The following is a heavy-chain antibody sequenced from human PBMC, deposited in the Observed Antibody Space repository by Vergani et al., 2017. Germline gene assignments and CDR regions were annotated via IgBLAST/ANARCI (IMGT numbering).Heavy chain of an antibody. CDR1: GFTFSSYA. V-gene: IGHV3-23*01. J-gene: IGHJ6*02. D-gene: IGHD5-18*01. CDR2: ISGSGGST. CDR3: ARDAVDTAMEGSHVGHYYGMDV. Sequence: EVQLLESGGGLVQPGGSLRLSCAASGFTFSSYAMSWVRQAPGKGLEWVSAISGSGGSTYYADSVKGRFTISRDNSKNTLYLQMNSLRAEDTAVYYCARDAVDTAMEGSHVGHYYGMDVWGQGTTVTVSS.